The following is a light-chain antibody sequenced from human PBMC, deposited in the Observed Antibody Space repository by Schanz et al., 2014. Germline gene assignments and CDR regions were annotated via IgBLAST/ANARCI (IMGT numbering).Light chain of an antibody. CDR1: QTIGIT. CDR2: GAS. J-gene: IGKJ1*01. Sequence: DIVMTQSPATLSVSPGEGATLSCRASQTIGITLAWYQQKPGQAPRLLISGASTRATGVPARFSGSGSGTEFTLTISSLQSEDFAVYFCQQYGSSPRTFGQGTKVEIK. CDR3: QQYGSSPRT. V-gene: IGKV3-15*01.